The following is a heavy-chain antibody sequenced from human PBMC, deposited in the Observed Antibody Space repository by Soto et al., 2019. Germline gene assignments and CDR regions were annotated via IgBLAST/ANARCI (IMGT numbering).Heavy chain of an antibody. D-gene: IGHD3-16*01. J-gene: IGHJ4*01. CDR2: LYFRGAT. CDR3: LGVWPAPLDY. Sequence: SETLSLTCSVSGGSITNTNYHWGWIRQAPGKGLEWIGTLYFRGATDYNPSLQSRVTIPADTSKNQISLHLRSVTAADTAVYYGLGVWPAPLDYWGQGTRVPVPS. V-gene: IGHV4-39*01. CDR1: GGSITNTNYH.